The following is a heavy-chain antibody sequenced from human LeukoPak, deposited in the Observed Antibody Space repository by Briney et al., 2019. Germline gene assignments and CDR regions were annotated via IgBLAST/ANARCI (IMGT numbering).Heavy chain of an antibody. Sequence: PGGSQRLSCAASGFTLSSYSMSWVRQAPGKGLQWVASISSSSSYIYYADSVKGRFTISRDNAKNSLYLQMNSLRAEDTAVYYCARATRGGYDGYFDYWGQGTLVTVSS. J-gene: IGHJ4*02. CDR3: ARATRGGYDGYFDY. D-gene: IGHD5-12*01. CDR1: GFTLSSYS. CDR2: ISSSSSYI. V-gene: IGHV3-21*01.